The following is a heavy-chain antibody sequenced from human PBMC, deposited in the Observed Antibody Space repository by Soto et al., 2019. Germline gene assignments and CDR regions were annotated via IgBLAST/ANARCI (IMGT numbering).Heavy chain of an antibody. CDR1: GFTLSNFW. V-gene: IGHV3-74*01. J-gene: IGHJ2*01. Sequence: GSLRLSCAASGFTLSNFWMHWVRQVPGKGLVWVSRINDDGSRTKYADSVEGRLTISRDTAKNTLYLQMDSLRVEDTAVYYCVRDHHDYDFWSGNPRGYFDLWGRGTLVTVSS. CDR2: INDDGSRT. D-gene: IGHD3-3*01. CDR3: VRDHHDYDFWSGNPRGYFDL.